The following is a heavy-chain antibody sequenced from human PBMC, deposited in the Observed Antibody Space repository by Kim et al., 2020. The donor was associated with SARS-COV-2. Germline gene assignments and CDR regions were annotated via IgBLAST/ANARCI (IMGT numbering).Heavy chain of an antibody. D-gene: IGHD6-13*01. Sequence: GESLKISCKGSGYSFTSYWIGWVRQMPGKGLEWMGIIYPGDSDTRYSPSFQGQVTISADKSISTAYLQWSSLKASDTAMYYCARHTLPGYSSSNFDYWGQGTLVTVSS. CDR1: GYSFTSYW. J-gene: IGHJ4*02. CDR3: ARHTLPGYSSSNFDY. V-gene: IGHV5-51*01. CDR2: IYPGDSDT.